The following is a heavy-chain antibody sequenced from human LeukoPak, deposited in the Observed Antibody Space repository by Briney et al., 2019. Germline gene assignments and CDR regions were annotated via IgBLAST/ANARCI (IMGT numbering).Heavy chain of an antibody. J-gene: IGHJ4*02. CDR3: ARRPATDYLFDN. CDR1: GYSFTSYW. CDR2: IDPSDSCT. D-gene: IGHD4-11*01. Sequence: GESLKISCKGSGYSFTSYWISWVRHVPGKGLEWMGSIDPSDSCTKYNPSFQGHVSLSADKSINTAHLQWSSLKASDTAIYYCARRPATDYLFDNWGQRTLVSVSP. V-gene: IGHV5-10-1*01.